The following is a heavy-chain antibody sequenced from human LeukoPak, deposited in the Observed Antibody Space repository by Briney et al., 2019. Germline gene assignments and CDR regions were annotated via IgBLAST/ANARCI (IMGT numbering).Heavy chain of an antibody. Sequence: GGSLRLSCATSGFTFSTSWMHWVRQAPGKGLVWVSRIKSDGSSITYAESVKGRFTISRDNAKNTLYLQMNSLRAEDTAVYYCARDQLYCSGGICYFDYWGRGTLVTVSS. D-gene: IGHD2-15*01. V-gene: IGHV3-74*01. J-gene: IGHJ4*02. CDR2: IKSDGSSI. CDR1: GFTFSTSW. CDR3: ARDQLYCSGGICYFDY.